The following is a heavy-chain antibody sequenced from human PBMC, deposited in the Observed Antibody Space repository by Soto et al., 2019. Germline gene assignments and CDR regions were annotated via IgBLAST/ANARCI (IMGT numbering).Heavy chain of an antibody. V-gene: IGHV4-59*01. CDR3: GRDHGSSSWYVWFDP. CDR1: GGSISSYY. Sequence: SETLSLTCTVSGGSISSYYWSWIRQPPGKGLEWIGYIYYSGSTNYNPSLKSRVTISVDTSKNQFSLKLSSVTAADTAVYYCGRDHGSSSWYVWFDPWGQGTLVTVS. J-gene: IGHJ5*02. CDR2: IYYSGST. D-gene: IGHD6-13*01.